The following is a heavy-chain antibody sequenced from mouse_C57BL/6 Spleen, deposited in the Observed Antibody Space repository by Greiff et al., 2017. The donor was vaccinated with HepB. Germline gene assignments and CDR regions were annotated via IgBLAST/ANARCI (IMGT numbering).Heavy chain of an antibody. J-gene: IGHJ2*01. CDR1: GYTFTDYY. CDR3: ARSSNNLYYFDY. CDR2: INPNNGGT. Sequence: EVQLQQSGPELVKPGASVKISCKASGYTFTDYYMNWVKQSHGKSLEWIGDINPNNGGTSYNQKFKGKATLTVDKSSSTAYMELRSLTSEDSAVYYCARSSNNLYYFDYWGQGTTLTVSS. D-gene: IGHD2-5*01. V-gene: IGHV1-26*01.